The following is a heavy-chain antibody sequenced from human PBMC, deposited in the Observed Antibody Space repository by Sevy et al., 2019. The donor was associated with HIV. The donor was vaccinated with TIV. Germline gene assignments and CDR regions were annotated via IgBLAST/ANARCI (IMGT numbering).Heavy chain of an antibody. V-gene: IGHV4-4*07. CDR2: IYSNGNS. CDR3: AREGGASSAWFENWFGP. D-gene: IGHD6-19*01. J-gene: IGHJ5*02. CDR1: GGSITSYS. Sequence: SEILSLTCTVSGGSITSYSWSWIRQPAGKGLEWLARIYSNGNSNYNPSLKSRVTMSVDTSKNQFSLKLTSVNAADTAVYFCAREGGASSAWFENWFGPWGQGTLVTVSS.